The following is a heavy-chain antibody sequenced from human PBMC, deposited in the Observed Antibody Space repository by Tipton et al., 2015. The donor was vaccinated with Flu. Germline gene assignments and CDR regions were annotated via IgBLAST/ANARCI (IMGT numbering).Heavy chain of an antibody. CDR3: ARDPPDCSDGLCFSAFDF. CDR1: GFTLSSYW. D-gene: IGHD2-15*01. CDR2: IKQDGSEK. V-gene: IGHV3-7*01. Sequence: EVQLVESGGGLVQPGGSLRLSCAASGFTLSSYWMSWVRQAPGKGLEWVANIKQDGSEKYYVDSVKGRFTISRDNAKNSLYLQMNSLRVEDTAVYYCARDPPDCSDGLCFSAFDFWGQGVLVTVSS. J-gene: IGHJ4*02.